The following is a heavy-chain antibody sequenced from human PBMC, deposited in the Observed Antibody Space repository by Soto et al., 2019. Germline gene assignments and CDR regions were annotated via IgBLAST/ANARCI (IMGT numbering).Heavy chain of an antibody. V-gene: IGHV3-74*01. J-gene: IGHJ4*02. CDR2: INGDGSAT. CDR3: ARREATDGVLDF. Sequence: PXESLRLSGEASGFTFSNFGMNWVRQAPGKGLVWVSRINGDGSATNYADSVKGRFTISRDNAKNTLHLQMNSLRAEDTALYYCARREATDGVLDFWGQGTLVTVSS. CDR1: GFTFSNFG. D-gene: IGHD1-26*01.